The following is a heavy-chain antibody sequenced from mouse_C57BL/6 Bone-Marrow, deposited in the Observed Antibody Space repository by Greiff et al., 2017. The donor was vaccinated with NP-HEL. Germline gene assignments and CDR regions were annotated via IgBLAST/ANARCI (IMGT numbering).Heavy chain of an antibody. CDR3: AREGDYGKRWYFDV. J-gene: IGHJ1*03. Sequence: QVQLQQPGAELVRPGSSVKLSCKASVYTFTSYWMHWVKQRPIQGLEWIGNIDPSDSETHYNQKFKDKATLTVDKSSSTAYMQLSSLTSEDSAVYYCAREGDYGKRWYFDVWGTGTTVTVSS. CDR1: VYTFTSYW. V-gene: IGHV1-52*01. CDR2: IDPSDSET. D-gene: IGHD2-1*01.